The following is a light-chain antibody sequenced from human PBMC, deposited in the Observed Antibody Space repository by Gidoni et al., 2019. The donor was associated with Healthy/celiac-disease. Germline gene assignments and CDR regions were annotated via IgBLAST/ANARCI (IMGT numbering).Light chain of an antibody. V-gene: IGKV3-15*01. J-gene: IGKJ4*01. CDR1: QSVSSN. CDR2: GAS. Sequence: EIVMTQSPATLSVSPGDRATLSCRASQSVSSNLAWYQQKPGQAPRLPIYGASTRATGIPARFSGSGSGTEFTLTISSLQSEDFAVYYCQQYNNWPPLTFGGGTKVEIK. CDR3: QQYNNWPPLT.